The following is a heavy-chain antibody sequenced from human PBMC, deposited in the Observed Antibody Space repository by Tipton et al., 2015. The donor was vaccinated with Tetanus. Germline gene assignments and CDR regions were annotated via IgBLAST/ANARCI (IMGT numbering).Heavy chain of an antibody. J-gene: IGHJ4*02. Sequence: TLSLTCTVSGGSISSYYWSWIRQPPGKGLEWIGEINHSGSTNYNPSLKSRVTISVDTSKNQFSLKLSSVTAADTAVYYCARVDTAMVLSNYWGQGTLVTVSS. CDR2: INHSGST. CDR3: ARVDTAMVLSNY. CDR1: GGSISSYY. V-gene: IGHV4-34*01. D-gene: IGHD5-18*01.